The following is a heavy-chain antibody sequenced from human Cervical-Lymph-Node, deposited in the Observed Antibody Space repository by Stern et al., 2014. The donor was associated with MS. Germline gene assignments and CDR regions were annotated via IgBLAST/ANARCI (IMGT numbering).Heavy chain of an antibody. V-gene: IGHV4-39*01. CDR3: ARPDGDYFYFDY. D-gene: IGHD4-17*01. Sequence: QVQLQESGPGLVKPSETLSLTCTVSGGSISSSSYYWGWIRQPPGKGLEWIGSIYYRGSTYYNPSLKSRVTISVDTSKNQFSLKLSSVTAADTAVYYCARPDGDYFYFDYWGQGTLVTVSS. J-gene: IGHJ4*02. CDR2: IYYRGST. CDR1: GGSISSSSYY.